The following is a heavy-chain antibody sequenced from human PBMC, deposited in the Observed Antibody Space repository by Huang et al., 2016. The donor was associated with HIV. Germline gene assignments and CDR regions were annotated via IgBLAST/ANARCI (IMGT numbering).Heavy chain of an antibody. CDR3: ARDCDTHYSDVTSYYPEI. CDR2: INPITGGT. J-gene: IGHJ4*02. Sequence: QVQLVQSGAEVKKPGAAVRVSCRASGYAFSTYYLHWIRQAPGQGLEGMGGINPITGGTHSAQRWKDRVTLTRDTSISTAYMELRRLKSDDTAVYFCARDCDTHYSDVTSYYPEIWGQGTLVTVSS. V-gene: IGHV1-2*02. CDR1: GYAFSTYY. D-gene: IGHD3-22*01.